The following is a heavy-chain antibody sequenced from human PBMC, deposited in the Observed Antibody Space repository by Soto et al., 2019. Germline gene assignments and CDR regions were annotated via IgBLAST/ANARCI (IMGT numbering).Heavy chain of an antibody. J-gene: IGHJ4*02. Sequence: QVQLVQSGAEVKKPGSSVKVSCKASGGTFSSYAISWVRQAPGQGLEWMGGIIPIFGTANYAQKFQGRVTITADESTSTAYMELSSLRSEDTAVYYCARGLTGHNSIAAAGNFDYWGQGTLVTVSS. CDR1: GGTFSSYA. V-gene: IGHV1-69*01. CDR2: IIPIFGTA. D-gene: IGHD6-13*01. CDR3: ARGLTGHNSIAAAGNFDY.